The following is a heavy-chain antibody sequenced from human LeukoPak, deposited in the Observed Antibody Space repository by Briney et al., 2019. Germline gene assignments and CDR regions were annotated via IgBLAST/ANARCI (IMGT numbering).Heavy chain of an antibody. Sequence: GGSLRLSCAASGFTFSSYWMSWVRQAPGKGLEWVANIKEDGSEKYYVDSVKGRFTISRDNAKNSLYLQMNSLRAEDTAVYYCARSYYYGSGSYFALDYWGQGTLVTVSS. CDR3: ARSYYYGSGSYFALDY. V-gene: IGHV3-7*01. J-gene: IGHJ4*02. CDR2: IKEDGSEK. D-gene: IGHD3-10*01. CDR1: GFTFSSYW.